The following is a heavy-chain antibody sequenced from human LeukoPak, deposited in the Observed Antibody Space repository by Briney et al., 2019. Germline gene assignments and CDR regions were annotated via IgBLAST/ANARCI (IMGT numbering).Heavy chain of an antibody. D-gene: IGHD1-1*01. CDR2: INHSGRT. J-gene: IGHJ4*02. Sequence: SETLSLTCAVSGGSFSDYDWSWIRQPPGKGLEWIGEINHSGRTNENPSLKSRVTMSVDTSKSQFSLNLRSLTATDTAVYYCARYVPVKTGTTRASFDSWGQGTLVTVSS. CDR3: ARYVPVKTGTTRASFDS. V-gene: IGHV4-34*01. CDR1: GGSFSDYD.